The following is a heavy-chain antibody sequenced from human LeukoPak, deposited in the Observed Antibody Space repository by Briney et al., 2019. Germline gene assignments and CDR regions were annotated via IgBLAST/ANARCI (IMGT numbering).Heavy chain of an antibody. Sequence: GGSLNLPCEASGLTFSSNSLRWVRQAPGKGLEWGSVIYSGGSTHYAASVEGRFTISRDRSKNTVYLQLNSLRAEDTAVYYCARPPDYGHPYWYFDFGDGAPLVTVSS. D-gene: IGHD4-17*01. CDR1: GLTFSSNS. J-gene: IGHJ2*01. CDR2: IYSGGST. V-gene: IGHV3-53*01. CDR3: ARPPDYGHPYWYFDF.